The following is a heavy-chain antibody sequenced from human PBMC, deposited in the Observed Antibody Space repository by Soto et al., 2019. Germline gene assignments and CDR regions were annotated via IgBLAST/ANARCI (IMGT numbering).Heavy chain of an antibody. CDR3: ARDEIVVVTAATYYYYGMDV. J-gene: IGHJ6*02. D-gene: IGHD2-21*02. V-gene: IGHV3-33*01. Sequence: QVQLVESGGGVVQPGRSLRLSCAASGFTFSSYGMHWVRQAPGKGLEWVAVIWYDGSNKYYADSVKGRFTISRGNSKNTLYLQMNSLRAEDTAVYYCARDEIVVVTAATYYYYGMDVWGQGTTVTVSS. CDR1: GFTFSSYG. CDR2: IWYDGSNK.